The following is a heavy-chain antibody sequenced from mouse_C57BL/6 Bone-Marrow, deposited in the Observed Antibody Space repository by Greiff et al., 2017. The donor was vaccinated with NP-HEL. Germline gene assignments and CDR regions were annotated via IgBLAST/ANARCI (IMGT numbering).Heavy chain of an antibody. CDR3: ARGYYGSSAYFDY. V-gene: IGHV5-4*03. Sequence: EVKLVESGGGLVKPGGSLKLSCAASGFTFSSYAMSWVRQTPEKRLEWVATISDGGSYTYYPDNVKGRFTISRDNAKNNLYLQMSHLNSEDTAMYYCARGYYGSSAYFDYWGQGTTLTVSS. D-gene: IGHD1-1*01. CDR2: ISDGGSYT. J-gene: IGHJ2*01. CDR1: GFTFSSYA.